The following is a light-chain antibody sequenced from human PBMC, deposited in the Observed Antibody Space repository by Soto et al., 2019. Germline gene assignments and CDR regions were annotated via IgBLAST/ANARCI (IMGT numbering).Light chain of an antibody. CDR2: DAS. CDR1: QSVSNN. CDR3: QHMRT. J-gene: IGKJ1*01. V-gene: IGKV3-15*01. Sequence: EIVMTQFPASMSVCPGDGATLSCRASQSVSNNLAWFQQKPGQAPRLLIYDASARATGISARFRGSGSGADCTLTISSLQPDDFGSYYCQHMRTVGQGTKVEIK.